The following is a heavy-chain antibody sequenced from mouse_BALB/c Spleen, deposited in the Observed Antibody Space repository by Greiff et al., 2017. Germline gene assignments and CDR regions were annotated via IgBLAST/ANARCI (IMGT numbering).Heavy chain of an antibody. D-gene: IGHD2-2*01. V-gene: IGHV2-2*02. J-gene: IGHJ3*01. CDR2: IWSGGST. CDR1: GFSLTSYG. CDR3: ARNPPLYYGYDGGAPWFAY. Sequence: QVQLQQSGPGLVQPSQSLSITCTVSGFSLTSYGVHWVRQSPGKGLEWLGVIWSGGSTDYNAAFISRLSISKDNSKSQVFFKMNSLQANDTAIYYCARNPPLYYGYDGGAPWFAYWGQGTLVTVSA.